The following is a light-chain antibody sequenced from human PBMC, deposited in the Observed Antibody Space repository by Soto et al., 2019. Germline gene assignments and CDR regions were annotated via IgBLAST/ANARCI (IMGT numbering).Light chain of an antibody. CDR1: SSDVGDYNY. CDR3: SSYTSSSTYV. CDR2: EVN. Sequence: QSALTQPASVSGSPGQSITISCTGASSDVGDYNYVSWYQHHPGKAPKLLIYEVNNRPSGVSDRFSGSKSGNVASLTISWPQAEDEADYYCSSYTSSSTYVFGNGTKVTVL. J-gene: IGLJ1*01. V-gene: IGLV2-14*01.